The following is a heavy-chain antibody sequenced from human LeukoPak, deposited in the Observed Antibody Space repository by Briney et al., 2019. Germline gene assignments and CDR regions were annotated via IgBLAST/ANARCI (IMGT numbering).Heavy chain of an antibody. CDR1: GASVPIASHY. J-gene: IGHJ4*02. CDR3: TRHHDYGDKIDY. V-gene: IGHV4-39*01. CDR2: IHYSGST. Sequence: SETLSLTCTVSGASVPIASHYWAWIRQTPGKGLEWIGSIHYSGSTYYSPSLKSRLTISGDTYKSQFSLKLTFVTAAGTAVYYCTRHHDYGDKIDYWGQGTLVTVSS. D-gene: IGHD4-23*01.